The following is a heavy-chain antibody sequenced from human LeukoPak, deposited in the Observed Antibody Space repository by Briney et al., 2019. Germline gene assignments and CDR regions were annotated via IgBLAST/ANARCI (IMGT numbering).Heavy chain of an antibody. CDR2: VNPNPNSGGT. Sequence: VDSVKVSCKASGYTFTDYYLHWVRQAPGQGLEWVGWVNPNPNSGGTSYAQKFQGTVTMTRDTSTSTVYMELSSLRSEDTAVYYCARARFGYHFDYWCQGPLITVTS. D-gene: IGHD6-25*01. V-gene: IGHV1-2*02. CDR3: ARARFGYHFDY. CDR1: GYTFTDYY. J-gene: IGHJ4*02.